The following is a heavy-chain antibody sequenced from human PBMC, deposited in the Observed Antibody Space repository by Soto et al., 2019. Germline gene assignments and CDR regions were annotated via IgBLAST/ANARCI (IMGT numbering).Heavy chain of an antibody. Sequence: QMQLVQSGPEVKKPGTSVKVSCKASGFTFTSSAMQWVRQARGQRLEWIGWIVVGSGNTNYVQKFQERVTITRDMSTSTAYMELSSLRSEDTAVYYCAATVRIVGAPTEPPNYGMDVWGQGTTVTVSS. V-gene: IGHV1-58*02. J-gene: IGHJ6*02. CDR1: GFTFTSSA. CDR2: IVVGSGNT. CDR3: AATVRIVGAPTEPPNYGMDV. D-gene: IGHD1-26*01.